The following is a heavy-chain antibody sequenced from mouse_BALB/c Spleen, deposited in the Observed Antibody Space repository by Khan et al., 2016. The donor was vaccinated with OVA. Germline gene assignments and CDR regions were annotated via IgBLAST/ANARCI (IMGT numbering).Heavy chain of an antibody. D-gene: IGHD1-1*01. Sequence: EVQLVESGPELVKPGASVKISCKASGYSFTGYFMNWVMQSHGKSLEWIGRINPHIGETFYNQKFKGKAILTVDESSSTVHMALRSLASEDSAVYYCARKNGSDFDYWGQGTTLTGSS. CDR3: ARKNGSDFDY. CDR2: INPHIGET. CDR1: GYSFTGYF. V-gene: IGHV1-20*02. J-gene: IGHJ2*01.